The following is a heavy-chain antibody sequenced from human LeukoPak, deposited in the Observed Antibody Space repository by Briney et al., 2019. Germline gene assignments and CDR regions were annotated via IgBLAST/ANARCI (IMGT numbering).Heavy chain of an antibody. CDR3: ARKDTAMGGDY. D-gene: IGHD5-18*01. J-gene: IGHJ4*02. Sequence: GGSLRLSCAASGFTVSSNYMSWVRQAPGKGLEWVSVIYSGGSTYYADSVKGRFTISRDNSKNTLYLQMNSLRAEDTAVYYCARKDTAMGGDYWGQGTLVTVSS. CDR2: IYSGGST. CDR1: GFTVSSNY. V-gene: IGHV3-53*01.